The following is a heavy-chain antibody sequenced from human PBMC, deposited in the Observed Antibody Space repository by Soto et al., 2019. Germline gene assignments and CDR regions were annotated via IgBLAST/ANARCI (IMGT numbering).Heavy chain of an antibody. J-gene: IGHJ5*02. CDR3: VRRHVSATGIDWFDP. CDR1: GYTFTSYG. CDR2: INAANGDT. Sequence: ASVKVSCKASGYTFTSYGIHWVRQAPGQRLEWMGWINAANGDTKYSPKFQGRVTITRDTSASTAYMELSSLRSEDTAVYYCVRRHVSATGIDWFDPWGQGTLVT. D-gene: IGHD6-13*01. V-gene: IGHV1-3*01.